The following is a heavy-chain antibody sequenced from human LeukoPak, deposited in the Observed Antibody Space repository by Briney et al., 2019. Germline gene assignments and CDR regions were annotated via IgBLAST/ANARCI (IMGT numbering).Heavy chain of an antibody. Sequence: SVKVSCKASGGTFSSYAISWVRQAPGQGLEWMGGIIPIFGTANYAQKFQGRVTITTDESTSTAYMELSSLSSEDTAVYYCARVTHYYYGMDVWGQGTTVIVSS. CDR2: IIPIFGTA. CDR3: ARVTHYYYGMDV. CDR1: GGTFSSYA. V-gene: IGHV1-69*05. D-gene: IGHD1-14*01. J-gene: IGHJ6*02.